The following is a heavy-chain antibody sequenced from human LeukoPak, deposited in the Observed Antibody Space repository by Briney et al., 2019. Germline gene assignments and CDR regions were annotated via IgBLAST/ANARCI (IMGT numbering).Heavy chain of an antibody. J-gene: IGHJ4*02. D-gene: IGHD1-26*01. CDR1: GFTFSSYS. Sequence: GGSLRLSCAASGFTFSSYSMTWVRQAPGKGLEWVSYISSSSSTIYYADSVKGRFTISRDNAKNSLYLQMNSLRAEDTAVYYCARDFQGPAIVGASDYWGQGTLVTVSS. V-gene: IGHV3-48*01. CDR2: ISSSSSTI. CDR3: ARDFQGPAIVGASDY.